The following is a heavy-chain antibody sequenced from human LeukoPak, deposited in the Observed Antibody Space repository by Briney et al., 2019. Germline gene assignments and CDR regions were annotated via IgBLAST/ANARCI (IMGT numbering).Heavy chain of an antibody. J-gene: IGHJ6*02. V-gene: IGHV3-21*01. Sequence: GGSLRLSCAASGFTFSSYSMNWVRQAPGKGLEWVSSISSSSYIYYADSVKGRFTISRDNAKNSLYLQMNSLGAEDTAVYYCARDRYDILTGSRNGMDVWGQGTTVTVSS. D-gene: IGHD3-9*01. CDR1: GFTFSSYS. CDR2: ISSSSYI. CDR3: ARDRYDILTGSRNGMDV.